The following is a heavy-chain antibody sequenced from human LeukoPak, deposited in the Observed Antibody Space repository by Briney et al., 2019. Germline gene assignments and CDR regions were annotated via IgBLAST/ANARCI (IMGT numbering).Heavy chain of an antibody. V-gene: IGHV4-4*07. CDR3: ARHWSHSVAQFGRYYWFDP. D-gene: IGHD2-15*01. CDR1: GGSISGYY. CDR2: VDTSGRT. J-gene: IGHJ5*02. Sequence: SETLSLTCTVSGGSISGYYWSSIRQPAGKGLEWIGHVDTSGRTNYNSSLMSRVTMSVDTSKNQFSLRLTSVTAADTAVYYCARHWSHSVAQFGRYYWFDPWGQGTLVTVSS.